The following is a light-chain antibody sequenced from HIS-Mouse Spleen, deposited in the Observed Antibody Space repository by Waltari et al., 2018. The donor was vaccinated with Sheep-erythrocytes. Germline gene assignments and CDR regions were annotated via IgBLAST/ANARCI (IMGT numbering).Light chain of an antibody. J-gene: IGLJ1*01. CDR2: DVS. V-gene: IGLV2-11*01. Sequence: QSALTQPRSVSGHPGQSVTFSCPGTSIDVGGYNSVPWYQQHPGKAPKLMIYDVSKRPSGVPDRFSGSKSGNTASLTISVLQAEEEADYYCCSYAGSYNHVFATGTKVTVL. CDR1: SIDVGGYNS. CDR3: CSYAGSYNHV.